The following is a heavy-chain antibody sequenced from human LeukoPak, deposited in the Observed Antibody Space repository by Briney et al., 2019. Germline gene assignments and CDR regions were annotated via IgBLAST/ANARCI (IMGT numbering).Heavy chain of an antibody. CDR3: AKNGQSGFSFDP. CDR1: GGSLNGHY. Sequence: KPSETLSLTCAVYGGSLNGHYWSWIRQPPGKGLEWIGEGSESGGTKFNPSLKSRVTISADTSKNQFSLKLDSVTAADAAVYYCAKNGQSGFSFDPWGQGTLVTVSS. V-gene: IGHV4-34*01. D-gene: IGHD3-3*01. CDR2: GSESGGT. J-gene: IGHJ5*02.